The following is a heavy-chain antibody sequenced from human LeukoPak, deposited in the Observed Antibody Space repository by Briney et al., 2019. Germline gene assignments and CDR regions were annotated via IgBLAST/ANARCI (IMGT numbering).Heavy chain of an antibody. CDR3: AKEGHYYYYGMDV. CDR2: ISYDGSNK. Sequence: GGSLRLSCAASGFTFSSYGMHWVRQAPGKGLEWVAVISYDGSNKYYADSVKGRFTISRDNSKNTLYLRMNSLRAEDTAVYYCAKEGHYYYYGMDVWGQGTTVTVSS. J-gene: IGHJ6*02. V-gene: IGHV3-30*18. CDR1: GFTFSSYG.